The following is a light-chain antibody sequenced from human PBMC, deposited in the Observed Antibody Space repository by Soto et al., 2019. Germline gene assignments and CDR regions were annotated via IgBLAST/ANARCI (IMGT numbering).Light chain of an antibody. CDR1: QSISTF. CDR2: DTS. V-gene: IGKV1-39*01. Sequence: EIEMTQSPCSLSASLGDRVAISCRASQSISTFLNWYQQLGGKAPQLLIQDTSTLQTGVPSRFSGTGAGTEFTLTISSRQAEDCATLYFRQTYGKRLRFGGGTRVEIK. CDR3: RQTYGKRLR. J-gene: IGKJ4*02.